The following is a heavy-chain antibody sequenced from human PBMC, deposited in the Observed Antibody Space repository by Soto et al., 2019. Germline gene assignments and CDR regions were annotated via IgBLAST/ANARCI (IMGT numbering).Heavy chain of an antibody. CDR3: ARNRRSSGFYDAFDT. CDR1: VGTFRSYA. Sequence: SVKVSCKGSVGTFRSYAISWVRQAPGQGLEWMGGIIPIFGTANYAQKFQGRVTITADESTSTAYMELSSLRSEDTAVYYCARNRRSSGFYDAFDTWGQGTMVTVSS. CDR2: IIPIFGTA. J-gene: IGHJ3*02. D-gene: IGHD6-19*01. V-gene: IGHV1-69*13.